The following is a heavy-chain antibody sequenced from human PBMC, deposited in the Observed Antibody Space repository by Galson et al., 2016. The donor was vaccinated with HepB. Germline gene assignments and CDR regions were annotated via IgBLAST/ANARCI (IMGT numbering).Heavy chain of an antibody. CDR2: FDPEDGET. V-gene: IGHV1-24*01. CDR1: GFTVSELS. Sequence: SVKVSCKVSGFTVSELSMHWVRQAPGKGLEWMGGFDPEDGETTYAQKFQGRVTMTEDTTSDTAYMELSSLRSDDTAVYYCARVDIVVVPDNAYYFYGMDVWGQGTTVTVSS. CDR3: ARVDIVVVPDNAYYFYGMDV. D-gene: IGHD2-2*01. J-gene: IGHJ6*02.